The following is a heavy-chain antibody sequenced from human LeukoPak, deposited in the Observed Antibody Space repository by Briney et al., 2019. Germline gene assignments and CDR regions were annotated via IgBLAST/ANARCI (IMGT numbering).Heavy chain of an antibody. Sequence: GGSLRFSCAASGFTFSDFYLNWIRQTPGKGLEWVSYIGNSGTTIHYADSVKGRFTIFRDNARNSLYLQMNSLRAEDTAVYYCTRGSWRVARIPDYWGQGTLVTVSS. J-gene: IGHJ4*02. V-gene: IGHV3-11*01. D-gene: IGHD5-24*01. CDR2: IGNSGTTI. CDR1: GFTFSDFY. CDR3: TRGSWRVARIPDY.